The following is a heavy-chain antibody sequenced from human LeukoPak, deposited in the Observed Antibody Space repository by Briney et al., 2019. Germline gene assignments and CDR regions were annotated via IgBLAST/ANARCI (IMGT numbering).Heavy chain of an antibody. D-gene: IGHD6-13*01. CDR1: GFTFSSYA. J-gene: IGHJ4*02. CDR2: ISGSGGST. CDR3: AKDQLPGGIAAAALRY. Sequence: GGSLRLSCAASGFTFSSYAMSWVRQAPGKGLEWVSAISGSGGSTYYADSVKGRSTISRDNSKNTLYLQMNSLRAEDTAVYYCAKDQLPGGIAAAALRYWGQGTLVTVSS. V-gene: IGHV3-23*01.